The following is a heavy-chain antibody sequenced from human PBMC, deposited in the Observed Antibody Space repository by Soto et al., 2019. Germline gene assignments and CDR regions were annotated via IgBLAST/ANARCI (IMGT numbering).Heavy chain of an antibody. Sequence: GGSLRLSCAASGFTFSSYSMNWVRQAPGKGLEWVSYISSSSSTIYYADSVKGRFTISRDNAKNSLYLQMNSLRAEDTAVYYCARGPNYDILTGWAFDIWGQGTMVTVSS. V-gene: IGHV3-48*04. J-gene: IGHJ3*02. CDR3: ARGPNYDILTGWAFDI. CDR1: GFTFSSYS. CDR2: ISSSSSTI. D-gene: IGHD3-9*01.